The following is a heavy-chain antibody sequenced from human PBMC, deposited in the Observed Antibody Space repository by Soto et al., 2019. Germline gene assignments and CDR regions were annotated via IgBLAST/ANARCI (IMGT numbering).Heavy chain of an antibody. CDR1: GYIFTSYW. CDR3: ASHSSGWENYYYYGMDV. CDR2: IDPSDSYT. Sequence: VESLKISCKGSGYIFTSYWISWVRQMPVKGLEWMGRIDPSDSYTNYSPSFQGHVTISADKSISTAYLQWSSLKASDTAMYYCASHSSGWENYYYYGMDVWGQGTTVTVSS. V-gene: IGHV5-10-1*01. D-gene: IGHD6-19*01. J-gene: IGHJ6*02.